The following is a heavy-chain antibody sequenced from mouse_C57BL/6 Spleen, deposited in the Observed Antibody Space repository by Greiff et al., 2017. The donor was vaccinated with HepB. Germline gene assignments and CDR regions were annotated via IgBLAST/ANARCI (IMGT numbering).Heavy chain of an antibody. CDR3: ARDGYDERDYFDY. CDR1: GYAFSSYW. J-gene: IGHJ2*01. CDR2: IYPGDGDT. Sequence: VQLQQSGAELVKPGASVKISCKASGYAFSSYWMNWVKQRPGKGLEWIGQIYPGDGDTNYNGKFKGKATLTADKSSSTAYMQLSSLTSEDSAVYFCARDGYDERDYFDYWGQGTTLTVSS. V-gene: IGHV1-80*01. D-gene: IGHD2-2*01.